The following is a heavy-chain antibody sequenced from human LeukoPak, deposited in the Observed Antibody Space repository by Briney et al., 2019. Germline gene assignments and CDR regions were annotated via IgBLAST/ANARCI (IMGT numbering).Heavy chain of an antibody. Sequence: KRSETLSLTCTVSGGSITGYYWSWIRQPPGKGLEWIGYIYYSGSTNSNPSLKSRVTISVDTSKNQFSLKLSSVTAADTAVYYRARTDRSGWYRSVDYWGQGTLVPASS. CDR3: ARTDRSGWYRSVDY. CDR2: IYYSGST. CDR1: GGSITGYY. J-gene: IGHJ4*02. D-gene: IGHD6-19*01. V-gene: IGHV4-59*08.